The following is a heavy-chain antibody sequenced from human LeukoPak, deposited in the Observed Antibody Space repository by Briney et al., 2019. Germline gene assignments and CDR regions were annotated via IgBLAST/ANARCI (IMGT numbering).Heavy chain of an antibody. CDR2: IKQDGSDK. V-gene: IGHV3-7*01. CDR1: GFTFSSYW. J-gene: IGHJ4*02. D-gene: IGHD3-16*01. CDR3: AKEGSTTFREDFDC. Sequence: GGSLRLSCAASGFTFSSYWMSWVRQAPGKGLEWVANIKQDGSDKYYVDSVKGRFTISRDNAKNSLYLQMNSLRAEDTAVYYCAKEGSTTFREDFDCWGQGTQVIVSS.